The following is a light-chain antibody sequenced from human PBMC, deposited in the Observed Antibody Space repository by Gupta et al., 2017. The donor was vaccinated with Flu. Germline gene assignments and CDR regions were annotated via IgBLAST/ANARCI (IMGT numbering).Light chain of an antibody. CDR1: QSVLYSSNNKNY. V-gene: IGKV4-1*01. CDR3: QQDLDLRT. J-gene: IGKJ1*01. CDR2: WAS. Sequence: IVMTQSPDSLAVSLGERATINCKSSQSVLYSSNNKNYLAWYQQKPVQPPKLLIYWASTREYGVPDRFSGSGSETDFTLTSSSLQAEDVAVYYGQQDLDLRTFGQGTKVEIK.